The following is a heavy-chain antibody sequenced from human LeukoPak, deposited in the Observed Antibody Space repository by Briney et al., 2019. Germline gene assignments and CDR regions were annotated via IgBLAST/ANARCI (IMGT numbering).Heavy chain of an antibody. CDR3: ARRQLVGGFDY. D-gene: IGHD6-13*01. CDR2: IKEDASEK. CDR1: GFSFSSYW. Sequence: PGESLILSCAASGFSFSSYWMSWVRQAPGKGLEWVDKIKEDASEKHYVDSVKGRFTISRDNAKNSLYLQMNSQRAEETAVYYCARRQLVGGFDYWGQGILVTVSS. V-gene: IGHV3-7*01. J-gene: IGHJ4*02.